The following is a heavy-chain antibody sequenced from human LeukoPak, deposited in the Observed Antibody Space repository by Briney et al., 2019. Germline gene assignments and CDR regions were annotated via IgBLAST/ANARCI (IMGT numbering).Heavy chain of an antibody. Sequence: YLRLSCAASGFTFSSYGFHWVRQAPGKALEWVAVIWSDGSYKYYADSVKGRFTISRDDSKNTLYLQMNSLRAEDTAVYYCARDFSLQLFDYWGQGTLVTVFS. V-gene: IGHV3-33*01. CDR1: GFTFSSYG. D-gene: IGHD5-24*01. CDR2: IWSDGSYK. J-gene: IGHJ4*02. CDR3: ARDFSLQLFDY.